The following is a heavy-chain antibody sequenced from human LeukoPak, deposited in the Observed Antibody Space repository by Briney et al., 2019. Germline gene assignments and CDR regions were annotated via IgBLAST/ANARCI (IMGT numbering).Heavy chain of an antibody. D-gene: IGHD6-19*01. Sequence: ASVKVSCKASGYTFTGNGISWVRQAPGQGLEWMGWISAYNGNTNYAQKLQGRVTMTTDTSTSTAYMELRSLRSDDTAVYYCARDQGGGSGVEIQHWGQGTLVTVSS. CDR1: GYTFTGNG. J-gene: IGHJ1*01. CDR3: ARDQGGGSGVEIQH. V-gene: IGHV1-18*01. CDR2: ISAYNGNT.